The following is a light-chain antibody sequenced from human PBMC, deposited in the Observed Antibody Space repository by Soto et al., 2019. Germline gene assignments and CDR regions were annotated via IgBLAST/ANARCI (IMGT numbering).Light chain of an antibody. CDR1: QSVSTN. CDR2: GAS. J-gene: IGKJ2*01. CDR3: QQYHNWPPYT. V-gene: IGKV3-15*01. Sequence: EIVMTQSPATLSVSPGERATLSCRASQSVSTNFAWYQQKPGQAPRLLIYGASSRATGIPARFSGSGSGTEFTLTISSLQSEDFAVYYCQQYHNWPPYTFGQGTKLAIK.